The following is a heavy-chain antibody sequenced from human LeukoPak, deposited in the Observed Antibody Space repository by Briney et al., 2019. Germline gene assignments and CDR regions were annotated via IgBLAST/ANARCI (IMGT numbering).Heavy chain of an antibody. J-gene: IGHJ4*02. CDR2: INHSGST. CDR1: GGSISSSSYY. CDR3: ARVARDYVWGSYRYPFDY. V-gene: IGHV4-39*07. D-gene: IGHD3-16*02. Sequence: PSETLSLTCTVSGGSISSSSYYWSWIRQPPGKGLEWIGEINHSGSTNYNPSLKSRVTISVDTSKNQFSLKLSSVTAADTAVYYCARVARDYVWGSYRYPFDYWGQGTLVTVSS.